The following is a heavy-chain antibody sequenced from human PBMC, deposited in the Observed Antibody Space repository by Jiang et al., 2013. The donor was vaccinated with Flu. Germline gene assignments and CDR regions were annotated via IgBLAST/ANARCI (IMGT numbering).Heavy chain of an antibody. D-gene: IGHD2-2*01. J-gene: IGHJ5*01. V-gene: IGHV4-39*01. CDR2: VFNTGTT. Sequence: LEWLGAVFNTGTTFDNPSLKGRVTMSLDASKNVFSVRINSVTAADTAVYYCARLPNTYTRRSWFDSWGQGILVTVSS. CDR3: ARLPNTYTRRSWFDS.